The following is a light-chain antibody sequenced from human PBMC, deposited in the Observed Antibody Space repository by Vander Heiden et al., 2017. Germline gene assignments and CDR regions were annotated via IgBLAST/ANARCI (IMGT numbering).Light chain of an antibody. V-gene: IGKV1-5*01. CDR2: YAS. CDR1: QSISSW. CDR3: QQYNSPS. J-gene: IGKJ1*01. Sequence: DIQMTQSPSTLSASVGDRVTITCRASQSISSWLAWYQQKPGKAPKLLIYYASSLESGVPSRFSGSGSGTEFTLTISSLQPDDFATYYCQQYNSPSVGQGTKVEIK.